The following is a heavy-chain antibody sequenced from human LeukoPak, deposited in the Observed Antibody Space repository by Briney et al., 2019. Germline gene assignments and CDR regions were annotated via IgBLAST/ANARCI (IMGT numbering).Heavy chain of an antibody. CDR1: GYSISSGYY. D-gene: IGHD6-19*01. V-gene: IGHV4-38-2*02. Sequence: SETLSLTCTVSGYSISSGYYWGWIRPPPGKGLEWIGSIYHSGTTYYNPSLRSRVTISVDTSKNQFSLRLSSVTAADTAIYYYARELSGSSSGAPFNYWGQGTLVTVSS. CDR2: IYHSGTT. CDR3: ARELSGSSSGAPFNY. J-gene: IGHJ4*02.